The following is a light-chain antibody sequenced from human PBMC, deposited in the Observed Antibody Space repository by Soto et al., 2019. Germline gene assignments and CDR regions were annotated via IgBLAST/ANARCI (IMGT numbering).Light chain of an antibody. CDR1: QGISSY. CDR3: QQYYSYPPT. V-gene: IGKV1-8*01. Sequence: IQMTQSPSTLSASVGDRVTITCRASQGISSYLAWYQQKPGKAPKLLIYAASTLQSGVPSRFSGSGSGTDFTLTISCLQSEDFATYYCQQYYSYPPTFGQGTKVDIK. J-gene: IGKJ1*01. CDR2: AAS.